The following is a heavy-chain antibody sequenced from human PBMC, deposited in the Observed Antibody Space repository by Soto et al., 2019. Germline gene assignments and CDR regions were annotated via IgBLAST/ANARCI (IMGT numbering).Heavy chain of an antibody. V-gene: IGHV3-23*01. CDR3: ARDTHTIAARPIYFAY. D-gene: IGHD6-6*01. CDR1: GFTFSSYA. Sequence: GWSLRLSCAASGFTFSSYAMSWVRQAPGKGLEWVSAISGSGGSTYYADSVKGRFTISRDNAKNTLYLQMNSLRAEDTAVYYCARDTHTIAARPIYFAYWGQGTLVTVSS. J-gene: IGHJ4*02. CDR2: ISGSGGST.